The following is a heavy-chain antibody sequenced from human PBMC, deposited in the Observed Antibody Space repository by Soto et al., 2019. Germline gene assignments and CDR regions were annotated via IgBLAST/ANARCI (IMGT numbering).Heavy chain of an antibody. V-gene: IGHV1-8*01. CDR1: GYTFTSYD. Sequence: GASVKVSCKASGYTFTSYDINWVRQATGQGLEWMGWMIPNSGNTGYAQKFQGRVTITTNNSMSTAYMELSSLRSEDTAVYYCARGYCSSTSCYSLNYYYGMDVWGQGTTVTVS. CDR3: ARGYCSSTSCYSLNYYYGMDV. D-gene: IGHD2-2*01. J-gene: IGHJ6*02. CDR2: MIPNSGNT.